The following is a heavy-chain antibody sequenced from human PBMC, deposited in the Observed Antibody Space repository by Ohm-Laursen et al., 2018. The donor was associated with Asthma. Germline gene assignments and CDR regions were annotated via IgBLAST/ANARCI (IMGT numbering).Heavy chain of an antibody. CDR3: TTDPGRITMIRGTY. D-gene: IGHD3-10*01. CDR1: GFTFSDHY. J-gene: IGHJ1*01. CDR2: TRNKANSYTT. V-gene: IGHV3-72*01. Sequence: GSLRLSCAAFGFTFSDHYMDWVRQAPGKGLEWVGRTRNKANSYTTEYAASVKGRFTISRDDSKNSLYLQMNSLKTEDTAVYYCTTDPGRITMIRGTYWGQGTLVTVSS.